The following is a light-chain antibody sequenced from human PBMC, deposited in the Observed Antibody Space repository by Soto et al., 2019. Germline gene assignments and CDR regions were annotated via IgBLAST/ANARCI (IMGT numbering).Light chain of an antibody. CDR1: QSISSW. Sequence: DIQMTQSPSTLSASVGDRVTITFRASQSISSWLAWYQQKPGKAPKLLIYKASSLQSGVPTRFSGSGSGTEFTLTISSLQPDDFATYYCQHYNSYSEAFGQGTKVDNK. J-gene: IGKJ1*01. V-gene: IGKV1-5*03. CDR2: KAS. CDR3: QHYNSYSEA.